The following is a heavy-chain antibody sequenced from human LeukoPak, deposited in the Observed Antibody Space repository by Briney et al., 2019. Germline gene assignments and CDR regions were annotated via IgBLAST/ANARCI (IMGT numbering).Heavy chain of an antibody. CDR3: ARDNRYCIGGYCSNWFDP. CDR2: INPNSGGT. J-gene: IGHJ5*02. D-gene: IGHD2-15*01. V-gene: IGHV1-2*02. Sequence: GASVKVSCKASGYTFTGYYMHWVRQAPGQGLEWMGWINPNSGGTNYAQKFQGRVTMTRDTSISTAYMELRRLRSDHTAVYYCARDNRYCIGGYCSNWFDPWGQGTLVTVSS. CDR1: GYTFTGYY.